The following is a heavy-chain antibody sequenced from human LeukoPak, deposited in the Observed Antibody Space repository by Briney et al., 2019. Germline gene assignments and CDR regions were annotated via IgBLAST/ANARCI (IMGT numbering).Heavy chain of an antibody. D-gene: IGHD4-17*01. CDR3: ARETYGDYTSDRAFDI. J-gene: IGHJ3*02. CDR1: GFTFSSYW. Sequence: PGGSLRLSCAASGFTFSSYWMHWVRQVPGKGLVWVSRINTDGSITSYAGSVKGRFTISRDNAKNTLYLQMNSLRAEDTAVYYCARETYGDYTSDRAFDIWGQGTMVTVSS. CDR2: INTDGSIT. V-gene: IGHV3-74*01.